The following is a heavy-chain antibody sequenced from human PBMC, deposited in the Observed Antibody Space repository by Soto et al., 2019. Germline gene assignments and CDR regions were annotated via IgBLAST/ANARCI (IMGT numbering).Heavy chain of an antibody. J-gene: IGHJ4*02. CDR1: GCSVSSGSDY. CDR3: ARGQAFWTGYYRMPYYFDY. Sequence: PSETLCLSCPFSGCSVSSGSDYWSWIRQPPGKLLEYIAYLYYSGSTNYNPSLKSRVTISVDTPKNQFSLKLPSVTAADTAIYYCARGQAFWTGYYRMPYYFDYWGQGTLVTSP. V-gene: IGHV4-61*01. CDR2: LYYSGST. D-gene: IGHD3-3*01.